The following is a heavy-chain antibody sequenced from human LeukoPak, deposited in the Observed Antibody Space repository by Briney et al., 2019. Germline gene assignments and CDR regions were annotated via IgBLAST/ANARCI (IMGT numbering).Heavy chain of an antibody. CDR1: GFTFSSYW. Sequence: PGGSLRLSCAASGFTFSSYWMHWVRQAPGKGLVWVSRINSDGSSTSYADSVKGRFTISRDNAKNTLYLQMNSLRAEDTAVYYYATRIAVTSFDYWGQGTLVTVSS. V-gene: IGHV3-74*01. CDR3: ATRIAVTSFDY. D-gene: IGHD6-19*01. CDR2: INSDGSST. J-gene: IGHJ4*02.